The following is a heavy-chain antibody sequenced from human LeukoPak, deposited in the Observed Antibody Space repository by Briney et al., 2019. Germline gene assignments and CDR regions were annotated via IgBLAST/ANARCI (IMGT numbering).Heavy chain of an antibody. V-gene: IGHV3-48*03. D-gene: IGHD3-10*01. J-gene: IGHJ4*02. Sequence: GGSLRLSCAASGFTFSSYEMNWVRQAPGKGLEWVSYISSSGSTIYYADSVKGRFTISRDNAKNSLYLQMNSLRAEDTAVYYCVKESGGIVFDYWGQGTLVTVSS. CDR2: ISSSGSTI. CDR3: VKESGGIVFDY. CDR1: GFTFSSYE.